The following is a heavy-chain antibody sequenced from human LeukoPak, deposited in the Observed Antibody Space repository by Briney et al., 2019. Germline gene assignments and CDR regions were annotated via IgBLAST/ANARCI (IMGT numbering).Heavy chain of an antibody. V-gene: IGHV4-31*03. J-gene: IGHJ6*02. CDR3: ARGCYYDSSGYYCYYYGMDV. D-gene: IGHD3-22*01. CDR2: IYYSGST. Sequence: SETLSLTCTVAGGSLSGGGYYWSWIRQHPGKGLDWIGYIYYSGSTYYNPSLKSRVTISADTSKNQFSLKLRSVTAADTAVYYCARGCYYDSSGYYCYYYGMDVWGQGTTVTVSS. CDR1: GGSLSGGGYY.